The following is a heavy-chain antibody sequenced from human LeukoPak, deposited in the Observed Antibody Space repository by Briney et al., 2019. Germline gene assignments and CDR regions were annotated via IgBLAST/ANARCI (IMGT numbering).Heavy chain of an antibody. V-gene: IGHV1-69*13. D-gene: IGHD1-26*01. J-gene: IGHJ4*02. Sequence: SVKVSCKAPGDTFSTYAISWVRQAPGHGLEWMGGIIPIFGTANYAQKFQGRVTITADESTSTAYMELSSLRSEDTAVYYCAAVGATTSFDYWGQGTLVTVSS. CDR1: GDTFSTYA. CDR3: AAVGATTSFDY. CDR2: IIPIFGTA.